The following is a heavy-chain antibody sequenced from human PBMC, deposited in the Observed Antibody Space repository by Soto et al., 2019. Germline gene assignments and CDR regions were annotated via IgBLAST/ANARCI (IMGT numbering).Heavy chain of an antibody. D-gene: IGHD2-21*02. CDR1: GGTFSSYA. V-gene: IGHV1-69*01. J-gene: IGHJ6*02. CDR2: IIPIFGTA. Sequence: QVQLVQSGAEVKKPGSSVKVSCKASGGTFSSYAISWVRQAPGQGLEWMGGIIPIFGTANYAQKFQGRVTITADESTSTAYMELSSLRSEDTVVYYCARDLMAVTGDYYYYYGMDVWGQGTTVTVSS. CDR3: ARDLMAVTGDYYYYYGMDV.